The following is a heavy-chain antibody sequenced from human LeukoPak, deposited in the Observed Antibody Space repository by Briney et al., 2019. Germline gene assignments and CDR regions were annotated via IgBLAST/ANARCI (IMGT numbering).Heavy chain of an antibody. CDR3: ARDQGGHDILAHYYGMDV. D-gene: IGHD3-9*01. V-gene: IGHV1-2*04. J-gene: IGHJ6*02. Sequence: ASVKVSCKASGYTFTGYYMHWVRQAPGQGLEWMGWINPNSGGTNYAQKFQGWVTMTRDTSISTAYMELSRLRSDDTAVYYCARDQGGHDILAHYYGMDVWGQGTTVTVSS. CDR1: GYTFTGYY. CDR2: INPNSGGT.